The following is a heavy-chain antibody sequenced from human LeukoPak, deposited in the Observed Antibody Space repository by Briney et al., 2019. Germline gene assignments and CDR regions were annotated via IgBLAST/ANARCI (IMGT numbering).Heavy chain of an antibody. CDR2: LYSDGNT. CDR1: GFTVITND. J-gene: IGHJ4*02. D-gene: IGHD1-14*01. CDR3: ARGVEPLAANTLAY. V-gene: IGHV3-53*01. Sequence: GGSLRLPCAASGFTVITNDMTWVRQAPGKGLEWVSVLYSDGNTKYADSVQGRFTISRDNSKNTLYLEMNSLSPDDTAVYYCARGVEPLAANTLAYWGQGTLVTVSS.